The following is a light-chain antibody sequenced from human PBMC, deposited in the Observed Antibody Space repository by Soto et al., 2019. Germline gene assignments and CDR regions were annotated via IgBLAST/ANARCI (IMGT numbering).Light chain of an antibody. Sequence: QSVLTQPPSASGTPGQRVTISCSGSSSTIGSNTVNWYQQLPGTAPKLLIYSNNQRPSGVPDRFSGSKSGTSASLAISGLQSEDEADYYCAAWDDSLKAVFGGGTQLTVL. J-gene: IGLJ7*01. CDR3: AAWDDSLKAV. V-gene: IGLV1-44*01. CDR1: SSTIGSNT. CDR2: SNN.